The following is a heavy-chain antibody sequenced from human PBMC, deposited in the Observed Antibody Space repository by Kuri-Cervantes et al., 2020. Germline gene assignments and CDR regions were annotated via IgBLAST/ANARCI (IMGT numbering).Heavy chain of an antibody. CDR1: GYRFTNYW. J-gene: IGHJ4*02. Sequence: KVSCKGSGYRFTNYWIGWVRQMPGKGLEWMGVIYPGDSDTRYSPSFQGQVTISADKSISTAYLQWSSLKASDTAMYYCARQDGNAYYYFDYWGQGTLVTVSS. CDR3: ARQDGNAYYYFDY. D-gene: IGHD3-16*01. CDR2: IYPGDSDT. V-gene: IGHV5-51*01.